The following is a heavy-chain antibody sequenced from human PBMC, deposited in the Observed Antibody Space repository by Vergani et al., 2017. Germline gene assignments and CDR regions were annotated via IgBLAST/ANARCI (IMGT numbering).Heavy chain of an antibody. V-gene: IGHV3-74*01. Sequence: VQLVESGGGLVKPGGSLRLSCAASGFTFSSYWMHWVRQAPGKGLVWVSRINSDGSSTSYADSVKGRFTISRDNAKNTLYLQMNSLRAEDTAVYYCAREPIYYDSSGYYYGGVDYWGQGTLVTVSS. J-gene: IGHJ4*02. CDR2: INSDGSST. CDR3: AREPIYYDSSGYYYGGVDY. CDR1: GFTFSSYW. D-gene: IGHD3-22*01.